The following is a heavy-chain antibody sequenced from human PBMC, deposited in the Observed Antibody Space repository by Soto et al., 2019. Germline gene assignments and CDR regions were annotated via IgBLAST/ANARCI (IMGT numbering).Heavy chain of an antibody. D-gene: IGHD5-12*01. CDR1: GGTFSSYA. CDR3: ARRDGYNVDYYGMDV. J-gene: IGHJ6*02. Sequence: GASVKVSCKASGGTFSSYAISWVRQAPGQGLEWMGGIIPIFGTANYAQKFQGRVTITADESTSTAYMELSSLRSEDTAVYYCARRDGYNVDYYGMDVWGQGTTVTVSS. CDR2: IIPIFGTA. V-gene: IGHV1-69*13.